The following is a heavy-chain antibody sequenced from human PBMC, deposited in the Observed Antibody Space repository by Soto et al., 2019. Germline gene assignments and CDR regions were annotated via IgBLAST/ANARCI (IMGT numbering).Heavy chain of an antibody. CDR1: GGSISSYY. CDR2: IYYSGST. Sequence: ASETLSLTCTVSGGSISSYYWSWIRQPPGKGLEWIGYIYYSGSTNYNPSLKSRVTISVDTSKNQFSLKLSSVTAADTAVYYCARGVGYYGSGSYNVDYYYYMDVWGKGTTVTVSS. CDR3: ARGVGYYGSGSYNVDYYYYMDV. J-gene: IGHJ6*03. D-gene: IGHD3-10*01. V-gene: IGHV4-59*08.